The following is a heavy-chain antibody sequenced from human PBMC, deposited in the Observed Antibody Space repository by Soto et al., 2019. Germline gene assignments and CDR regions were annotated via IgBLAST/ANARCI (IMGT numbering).Heavy chain of an antibody. CDR2: ISNSGST. V-gene: IGHV4-61*01. J-gene: IGHJ5*02. D-gene: IGHD2-21*01. CDR3: ARRNSGWNWLDP. CDR1: GASVTTPTYY. Sequence: PSETLSLTCLVSGASVTTPTYYWTWIRQPPGQGLEWIVYISNSGSTNYKPSLKSRITISADTSKNQFSLKLNFVSAADTAVYYGARRNSGWNWLDPWGQGTLVTVSS.